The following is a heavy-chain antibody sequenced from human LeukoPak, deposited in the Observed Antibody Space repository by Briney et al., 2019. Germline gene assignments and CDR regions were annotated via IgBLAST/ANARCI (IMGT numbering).Heavy chain of an antibody. J-gene: IGHJ2*01. V-gene: IGHV4-39*01. CDR3: ARSFGSGTQSCYFDL. Sequence: SETLSLTCTVSGGSISNSNYYWGWIRQPPGKELEWIGNIFYTGTTYYNPSLQSRVTIAVDTSKNQFSLKLSSVTAADTAVYYCARSFGSGTQSCYFDLWGRGTLVTVSS. CDR2: IFYTGTT. D-gene: IGHD3-10*01. CDR1: GGSISNSNYY.